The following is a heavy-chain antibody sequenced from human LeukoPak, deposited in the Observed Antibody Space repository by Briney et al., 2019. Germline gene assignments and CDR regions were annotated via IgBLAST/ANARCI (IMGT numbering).Heavy chain of an antibody. J-gene: IGHJ4*02. D-gene: IGHD6-13*01. CDR3: ATSAAGSSTWYFSLDY. CDR1: RYSFTGYY. V-gene: IGHV1-2*02. Sequence: ASVKVSCKTSRYSFTGYYIHWVRQAPGRGLEWMGWINPSSGDTNYAQKFQGTVTMTRDTSLSTAYMELSRLTSDDTAIFFCATSAAGSSTWYFSLDYWGQGTPVTVSS. CDR2: INPSSGDT.